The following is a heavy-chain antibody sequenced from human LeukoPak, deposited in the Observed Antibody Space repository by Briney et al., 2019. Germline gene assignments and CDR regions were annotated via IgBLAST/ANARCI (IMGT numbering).Heavy chain of an antibody. CDR2: ISYSGST. CDR3: ARHFRVGYCSGGSCSQIDY. J-gene: IGHJ4*02. V-gene: IGHV4-39*01. D-gene: IGHD2-15*01. CDR1: GGSINSGSYY. Sequence: PSETLSLTCTVSGGSINSGSYYWGWIRQPPGVGLEWIGTISYSGSTYYNPSLKSRVTMSVDTSKNQFSLKLSSVTAADTDVYYCARHFRVGYCSGGSCSQIDYWGQGTLVTVSS.